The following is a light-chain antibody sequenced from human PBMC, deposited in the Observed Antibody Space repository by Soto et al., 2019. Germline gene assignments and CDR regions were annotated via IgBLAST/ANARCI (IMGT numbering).Light chain of an antibody. J-gene: IGKJ4*01. CDR3: QQRNSWPLT. CDR2: GAS. V-gene: IGKV3D-20*02. CDR1: QSVSSSY. Sequence: EIVLTQSPGTLSLSPGERATLSCRASQSVSSSYLAWYQQKPGQAPRLLIYGASSRATGIPDRFSGSGSGTEFTLTISSLQSEDFAVYYCQQRNSWPLTFGGGIKVDIK.